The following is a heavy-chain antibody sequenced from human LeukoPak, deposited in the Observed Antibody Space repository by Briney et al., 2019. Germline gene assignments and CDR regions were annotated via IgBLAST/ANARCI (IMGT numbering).Heavy chain of an antibody. D-gene: IGHD6-13*01. V-gene: IGHV3-53*01. Sequence: PGGSLRLSCAASGFTVSSNYMSWVRQAPGKGLEWVSVIYSGGSTYYADSVKGRFTISRDNSKNTLYLQMNSLRAEDTAVYYCARVCSSCSPRYFDYWGQGTLVTVSS. J-gene: IGHJ4*02. CDR3: ARVCSSCSPRYFDY. CDR1: GFTVSSNY. CDR2: IYSGGST.